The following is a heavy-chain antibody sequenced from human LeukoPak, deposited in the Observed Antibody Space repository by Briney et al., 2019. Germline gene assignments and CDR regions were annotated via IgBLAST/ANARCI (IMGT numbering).Heavy chain of an antibody. D-gene: IGHD2-2*01. V-gene: IGHV4-34*01. CDR3: ARDNGCSSTSCPYYYYYYMDV. Sequence: SETLSLTCAVHGGSFSGYYWSWIRQPPGKGLEWIGEINHSGSTNYNPSLKSRVTISVDTSKNQFSLKLSSVTAADTAVYYCARDNGCSSTSCPYYYYYYMDVWGKGTTVTVSS. J-gene: IGHJ6*03. CDR2: INHSGST. CDR1: GGSFSGYY.